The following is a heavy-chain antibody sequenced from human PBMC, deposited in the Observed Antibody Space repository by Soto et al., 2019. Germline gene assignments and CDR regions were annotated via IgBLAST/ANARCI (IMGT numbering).Heavy chain of an antibody. Sequence: ASVKVSCKASGFIFTSYGISWARQAPGQGLEWMGWISAFNGNTNYAQNFQGRVTLTADTSTSTAYMELRSLKSDDTAVYYCARTKQYFADLSHVYWGQRTLVTVSS. CDR1: GFIFTSYG. CDR3: ARTKQYFADLSHVY. J-gene: IGHJ4*01. D-gene: IGHD3-16*02. CDR2: ISAFNGNT. V-gene: IGHV1-18*01.